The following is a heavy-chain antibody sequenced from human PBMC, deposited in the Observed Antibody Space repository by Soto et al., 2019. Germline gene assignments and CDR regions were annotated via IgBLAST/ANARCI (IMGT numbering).Heavy chain of an antibody. CDR2: VDPEDGET. D-gene: IGHD4-17*01. V-gene: IGHV1-69-2*01. CDR3: GTVGPRVSTGASTHGIDV. CDR1: GYTFIDYF. J-gene: IGHJ6*02. Sequence: EVQLVQSGAEVKKPGATVKISCKVSGYTFIDYFVHWVQQAPGKGLEWMGLVDPEDGETIYAEKFQARDSIIADTAIDTAYLELSSLSSEDTAGYSCGTVGPRVSTGASTHGIDVWGQGTTVTVS.